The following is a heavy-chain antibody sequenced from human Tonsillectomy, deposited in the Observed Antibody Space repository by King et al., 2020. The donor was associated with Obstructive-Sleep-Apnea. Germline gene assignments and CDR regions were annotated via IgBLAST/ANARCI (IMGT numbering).Heavy chain of an antibody. D-gene: IGHD6-13*01. CDR3: ARSKRAAGDNDAFDI. Sequence: QLQESGPGLVKPSQTLSLTCTVSGGSISSGGYYWSWIRQHPGKGLEWIGYIYYSGSTYYNPSLKSRVTISVATSKNQFSLKLSSLTAADTAVFYCARSKRAAGDNDAFDIWGQGTMVTVSS. CDR1: GGSISSGGYY. V-gene: IGHV4-31*03. J-gene: IGHJ3*02. CDR2: IYYSGST.